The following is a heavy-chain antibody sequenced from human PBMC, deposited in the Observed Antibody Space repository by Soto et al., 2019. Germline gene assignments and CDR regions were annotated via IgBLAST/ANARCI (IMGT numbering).Heavy chain of an antibody. V-gene: IGHV1-2*02. D-gene: IGHD3-10*01. CDR1: GYTFSDYY. J-gene: IGHJ2*01. CDR3: AIRIGEMAIISEVDGQWYRDL. Sequence: QVQLVQSGAEVKKPGASLKVSCKASGYTFSDYYIHWVRQAPGQGLEWVGWINPDSGGTNIAQKFQHRVTMMSHTLISIAYMELTSLTSDDTAVFYCAIRIGEMAIISEVDGQWYRDLWGRGTLVTVSS. CDR2: INPDSGGT.